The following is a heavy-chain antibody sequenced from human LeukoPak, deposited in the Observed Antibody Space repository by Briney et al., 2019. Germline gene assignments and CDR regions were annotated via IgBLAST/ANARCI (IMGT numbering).Heavy chain of an antibody. Sequence: SETLSLTCTVSGGSISSGGYYWSWIRQPPGKGLEWIGYIYHSGSTYYNPSLKSRVTISVDRSKNQFSLKLSSVTAADTAVYYCARVLGKYRPNHYYYYYMDVWGKGTTVTVSS. CDR3: ARVLGKYRPNHYYYYYMDV. CDR2: IYHSGST. V-gene: IGHV4-30-2*01. J-gene: IGHJ6*03. D-gene: IGHD3-16*01. CDR1: GGSISSGGYY.